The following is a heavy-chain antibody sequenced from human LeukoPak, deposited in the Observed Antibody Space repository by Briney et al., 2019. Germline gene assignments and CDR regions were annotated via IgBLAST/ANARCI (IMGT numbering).Heavy chain of an antibody. CDR3: ASQTVLRYFGGYYYYGMDV. Sequence: PSETLSLTCAVYGGSFSGYYWSWIRQPPGKGLEWIGEINHSGSTNYNPSLKSRVTISVDTSENQFSLKLSSVTAADTAVYYCASQTVLRYFGGYYYYGMDVWGQGTTVTVSS. CDR1: GGSFSGYY. V-gene: IGHV4-34*01. J-gene: IGHJ6*02. CDR2: INHSGST. D-gene: IGHD3-9*01.